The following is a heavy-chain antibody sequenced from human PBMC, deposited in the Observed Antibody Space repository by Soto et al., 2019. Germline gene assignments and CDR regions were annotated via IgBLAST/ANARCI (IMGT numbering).Heavy chain of an antibody. D-gene: IGHD6-19*01. CDR2: TYYRSNWRH. Sequence: SQTLSLTCAISGDSVSSNTAAWNWIRSSPSRGLEWLGRTYYRSNWRHDYAVSVKSRITVNPDTSKNHFSLQLNSVTPDDTAVYYCERGVAGSGFDLWGQGAMATVYS. CDR3: ERGVAGSGFDL. J-gene: IGHJ4*02. V-gene: IGHV6-1*01. CDR1: GDSVSSNTAA.